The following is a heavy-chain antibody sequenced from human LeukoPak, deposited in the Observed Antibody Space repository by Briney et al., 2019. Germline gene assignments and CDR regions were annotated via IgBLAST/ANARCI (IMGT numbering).Heavy chain of an antibody. D-gene: IGHD5-18*01. Sequence: GGSLRLSCAASRFVFPSSGMHWVRQAPGKGLEWVSAISGSGGSTYYADSVKGRFTISRDNSKNTLYLQMNSLRAEDTAVYYCAKELAAMVDYYFDYWGQGTLVTVSS. J-gene: IGHJ4*02. V-gene: IGHV3-23*01. CDR1: RFVFPSSG. CDR2: ISGSGGST. CDR3: AKELAAMVDYYFDY.